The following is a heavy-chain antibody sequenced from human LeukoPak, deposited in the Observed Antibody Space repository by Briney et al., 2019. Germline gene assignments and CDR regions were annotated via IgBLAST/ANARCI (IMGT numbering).Heavy chain of an antibody. CDR3: AKDYGGNSDAFDI. D-gene: IGHD4-23*01. J-gene: IGHJ3*02. Sequence: PGGSLRLSCAASGFTFSSYAMSWVRQARAKGLEWVSAISGSGTSTYYADSVKGRFTISRDNSKNTLYLQMNSLRAEDTALYSCAKDYGGNSDAFDIWGQGTVVTVSS. CDR2: ISGSGTST. CDR1: GFTFSSYA. V-gene: IGHV3-23*01.